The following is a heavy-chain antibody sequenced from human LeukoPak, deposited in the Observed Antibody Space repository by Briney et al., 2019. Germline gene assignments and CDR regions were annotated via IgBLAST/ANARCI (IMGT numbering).Heavy chain of an antibody. CDR3: ARDPLGVYCSGGSCHLGGYYFDY. CDR2: IWYDGSNK. CDR1: GFAFNNCA. D-gene: IGHD2-15*01. Sequence: GGSLRLSCAASGFAFNNCAMNWVRQAPGKGLGRVAAIWYDGSNKYYADSVKGRFTISRDNSKNTLYLQMNSLRAEDTAVYYCARDPLGVYCSGGSCHLGGYYFDYWGQGTLVTVSS. V-gene: IGHV3-33*08. J-gene: IGHJ4*02.